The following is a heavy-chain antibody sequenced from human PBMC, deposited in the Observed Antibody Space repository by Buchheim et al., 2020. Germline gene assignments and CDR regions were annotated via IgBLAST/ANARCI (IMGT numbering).Heavy chain of an antibody. J-gene: IGHJ6*02. D-gene: IGHD5-18*01. CDR1: GGSISSYY. CDR2: IYYSGST. CDR3: ARDFVDTAMVTEYYYYGMDV. Sequence: QVQLQESGPGLVKPSETLSLTCTVSGGSISSYYWSWIRQPPGKGLEWIGYIYYSGSTNYNPSLKSRVTISVDTSKNQFSLKLSSVTAADTAVYYCARDFVDTAMVTEYYYYGMDVWGQGTT. V-gene: IGHV4-59*01.